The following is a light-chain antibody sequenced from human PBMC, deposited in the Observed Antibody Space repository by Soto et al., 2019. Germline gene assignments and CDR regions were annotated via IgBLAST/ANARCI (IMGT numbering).Light chain of an antibody. CDR2: DAS. CDR1: QSVGSL. CDR3: QQRTNWLWT. Sequence: EIVLTQSPGTLSLSPGERAILSCRASQSVGSLLAWYQHNPGQSPRLLIFDASYRAAGIPARFRGSGSGTDFTLTIDSLEPEDFVVYYCQQRTNWLWTFGPGTK. J-gene: IGKJ1*01. V-gene: IGKV3-11*01.